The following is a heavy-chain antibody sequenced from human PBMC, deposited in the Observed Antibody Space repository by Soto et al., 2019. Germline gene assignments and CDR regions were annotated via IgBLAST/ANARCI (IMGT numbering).Heavy chain of an antibody. CDR1: GFTFSSYA. CDR3: VPRGYYDILTGYYNGRQFDY. D-gene: IGHD3-9*01. J-gene: IGHJ4*02. CDR2: ISGSGGST. Sequence: GGSLRLSCAASGFTFSSYAMSWVRQAPGKGLEWVSAISGSGGSTYYADSVKGRFTISRDNSKNTLYLQMNSLRAEDTAVYYCVPRGYYDILTGYYNGRQFDYWGQGTLVTVSS. V-gene: IGHV3-23*01.